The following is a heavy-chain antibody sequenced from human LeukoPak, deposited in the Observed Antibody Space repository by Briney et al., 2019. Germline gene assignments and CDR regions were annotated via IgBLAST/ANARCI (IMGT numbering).Heavy chain of an antibody. CDR2: ISAYRGHT. D-gene: IGHD3-10*01. Sequence: ASVKVSCKASGFTFTNYGLSWVRQAPGQGLEWMGWISAYRGHTIYAQKFQGRVTMTTDTSTSTAYMEVRSLRSDDAAVYYCAREKPWGYGSGSDGMDVWGKGTTVTVSS. J-gene: IGHJ6*04. CDR1: GFTFTNYG. V-gene: IGHV1-18*04. CDR3: AREKPWGYGSGSDGMDV.